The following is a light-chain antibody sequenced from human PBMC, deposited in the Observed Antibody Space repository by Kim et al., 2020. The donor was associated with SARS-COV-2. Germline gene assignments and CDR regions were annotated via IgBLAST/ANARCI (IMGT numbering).Light chain of an antibody. V-gene: IGLV2-23*02. J-gene: IGLJ2*01. CDR2: EVS. Sequence: HSINISCAVTSSDVGSYNLVSGYQQHPGKAPKLMIYEVSKRPSGVSNRFSGSKSGNTASLTISGLQAEDEADYYCCSYAGSSTSVVFGGGTQLTVL. CDR1: SSDVGSYNL. CDR3: CSYAGSSTSVV.